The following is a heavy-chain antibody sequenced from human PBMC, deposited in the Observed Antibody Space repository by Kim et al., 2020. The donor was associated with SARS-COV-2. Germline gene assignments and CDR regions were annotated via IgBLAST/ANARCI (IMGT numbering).Heavy chain of an antibody. CDR1: GFTFSIYA. CDR3: AKKPRYYYGMDI. Sequence: GGSLRLSCAASGFTFSIYAMNWVRQAPGKGLEWVSALSGDSAGIFYADSVKGRFTISRDNSKNTLYLQMNNLRVEDTAIYFCAKKPRYYYGMDIWGQGTTITVSS. V-gene: IGHV3-23*01. CDR2: LSGDSAGI. J-gene: IGHJ6*02.